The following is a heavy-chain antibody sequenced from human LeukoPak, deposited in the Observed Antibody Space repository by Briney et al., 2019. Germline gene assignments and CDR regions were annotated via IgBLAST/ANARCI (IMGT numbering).Heavy chain of an antibody. CDR1: GFTFSSYA. Sequence: GGSLRLSCAASGFTFSSYAMHWVRQAPGKGLEWVAVISYDGSNKYYADSVKGRFTISRDNSKNTLYLQMNSLRAEDTAVYYCAREYSSGWCKLFDYRGQGTLVTVSS. CDR2: ISYDGSNK. D-gene: IGHD6-19*01. CDR3: AREYSSGWCKLFDY. V-gene: IGHV3-30*04. J-gene: IGHJ4*02.